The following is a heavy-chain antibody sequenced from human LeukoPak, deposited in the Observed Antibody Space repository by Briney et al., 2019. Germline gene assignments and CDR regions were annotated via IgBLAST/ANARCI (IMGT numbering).Heavy chain of an antibody. D-gene: IGHD5/OR15-5a*01. CDR2: IYHSGIT. CDR3: ATLVSTRYYFDY. CDR1: GGSISSYY. Sequence: SETLSLICTVSGGSISSYYWSWIRQPPGKGLEWIGNIYHSGITYYNHFNSSLKSRVTISIDTSKNQFSLRLTSVTAADTAVYFCATLVSTRYYFDYWGQGTLVTVSS. V-gene: IGHV4-59*04. J-gene: IGHJ4*02.